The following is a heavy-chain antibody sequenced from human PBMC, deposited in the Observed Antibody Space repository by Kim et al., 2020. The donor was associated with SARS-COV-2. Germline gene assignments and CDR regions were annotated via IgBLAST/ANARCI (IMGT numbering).Heavy chain of an antibody. V-gene: IGHV4-39*02. D-gene: IGHD2-2*01. CDR1: GGSISSSSYY. CDR2: IYYSGST. J-gene: IGHJ3*02. Sequence: SETLSLTCTVSGGSISSSSYYWGWIRQPPGKGLEWIGSIYYSGSTYYTPSLKSRVTISVDTSKNQFSLKLSSVTAADTAVYYCARDYCSSTSCYPAFDIWGQGTMVTVSS. CDR3: ARDYCSSTSCYPAFDI.